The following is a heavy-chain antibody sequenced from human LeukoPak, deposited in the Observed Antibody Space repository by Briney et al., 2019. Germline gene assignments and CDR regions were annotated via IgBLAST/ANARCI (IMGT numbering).Heavy chain of an antibody. Sequence: SETLSLTCAVSGGSISSNDWWSWVRQPPGKGLEWIGEIYHGATTHYNPSLESRVTMSVDKSKNQFSLILTSVTAADTAVYYCARHGNWDPFDYWGQGALVTVSS. CDR3: ARHGNWDPFDY. J-gene: IGHJ4*02. D-gene: IGHD7-27*01. CDR2: IYHGATT. CDR1: GGSISSNDW. V-gene: IGHV4-4*02.